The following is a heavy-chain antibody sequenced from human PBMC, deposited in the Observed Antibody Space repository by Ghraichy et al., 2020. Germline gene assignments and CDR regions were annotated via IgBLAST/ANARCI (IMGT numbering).Heavy chain of an antibody. CDR3: ARGGWYLDF. V-gene: IGHV4-59*01. CDR1: GGSISPYY. CDR2: IHYSGST. Sequence: SETLSLTCTVSGGSISPYYRSWFRQPPGKGLEWIGYIHYSGSTDYNPSLKSRVTMSVDASENQFSLRLSSVTAADTAVYYCARGGWYLDFWGQGTLVTVSS. D-gene: IGHD6-19*01. J-gene: IGHJ4*02.